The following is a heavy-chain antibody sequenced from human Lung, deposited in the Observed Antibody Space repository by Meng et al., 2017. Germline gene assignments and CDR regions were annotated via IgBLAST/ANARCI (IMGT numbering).Heavy chain of an antibody. CDR1: GGSFSDYY. J-gene: IGHJ4*02. CDR3: ARGPTTMAHDFDY. CDR2: INHSGST. D-gene: IGHD4-11*01. Sequence: QVQLQQGAADLLKPSETLSLTCVVSGGSFSDYYWSWIRQPPGKGLEWIGEINHSGSTNYNPSLESRATISVDTSQNNLSLKLSSVTATDSAVYYCARGPTTMAHDFDYWGQGTLVTVSS. V-gene: IGHV4-34*01.